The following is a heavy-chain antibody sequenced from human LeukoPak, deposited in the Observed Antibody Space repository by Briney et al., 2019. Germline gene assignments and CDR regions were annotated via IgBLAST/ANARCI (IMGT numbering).Heavy chain of an antibody. V-gene: IGHV3-9*01. CDR1: GFTFDDYA. D-gene: IGHD6-13*01. Sequence: PGGSLRLSCAASGFTFDDYAMHWVRQAPGKGLEWVSGISWNSGSIGYADSVKGRFTISRDNAKNSLYLQMNGLRAEDTALYYCAKGQYSSSWYRARSPYDYWGQGTLVTVSS. J-gene: IGHJ4*02. CDR2: ISWNSGSI. CDR3: AKGQYSSSWYRARSPYDY.